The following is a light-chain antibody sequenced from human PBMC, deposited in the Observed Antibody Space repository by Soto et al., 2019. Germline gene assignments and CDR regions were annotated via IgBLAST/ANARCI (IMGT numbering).Light chain of an antibody. CDR1: QSVSSSY. CDR2: GAS. J-gene: IGKJ5*01. CDR3: QHYDSLPIT. Sequence: EIVLTQSPGTLSLSPGERATLSFRASQSVSSSYLAWYQQKPGQAPRLLIYGASSRATGIPDRFSGSGSGTDFTLTISRLEPEDFAVFYCQHYDSLPITFGQGTRLEN. V-gene: IGKV3-20*01.